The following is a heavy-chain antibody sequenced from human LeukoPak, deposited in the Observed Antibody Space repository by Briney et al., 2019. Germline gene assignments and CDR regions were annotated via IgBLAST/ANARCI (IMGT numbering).Heavy chain of an antibody. CDR2: MNPNSGNT. CDR1: GYTFTSYD. J-gene: IGHJ5*02. D-gene: IGHD6-13*01. V-gene: IGHV1-8*01. CDR3: ARRLLTISSSSSPYVWFDP. Sequence: GASVKVSCKASGYTFTSYDINWVRQATGQGLEWMGWMNPNSGNTGYAQKFQGRVTMTRNTSISTAYMELSSLRSEDTAVYYCARRLLTISSSSSPYVWFDPWGQGTLVTVSS.